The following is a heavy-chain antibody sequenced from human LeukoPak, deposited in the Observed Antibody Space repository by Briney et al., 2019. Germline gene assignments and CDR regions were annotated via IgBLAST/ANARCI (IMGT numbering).Heavy chain of an antibody. CDR1: GFTFSSYA. D-gene: IGHD2-15*01. V-gene: IGHV3-23*01. Sequence: PGGSLRLSCAASGFTFSSYAMSWVRQAPGKGLEWVSAISGSGGSTYYADSVKGRFTISRDNSKNTLYLQMNSLRAEDTAVYYCAKWAYCSGGSCYLLGFYPWGQGNLGTVS. CDR3: AKWAYCSGGSCYLLGFYP. J-gene: IGHJ5*02. CDR2: ISGSGGST.